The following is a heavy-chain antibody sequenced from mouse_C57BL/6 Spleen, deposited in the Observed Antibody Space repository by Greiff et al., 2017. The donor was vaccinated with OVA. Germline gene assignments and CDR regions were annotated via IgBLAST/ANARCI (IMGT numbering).Heavy chain of an antibody. CDR1: GYTFTSYW. CDR2: IYPSDSET. Sequence: QVQLQQPGAELVRPGSSVKLSCKASGYTFTSYWMDWVKQRPGQGLEWIGNIYPSDSETPYNQKFNAKATLTVDKSSSTAYMQLSSLTSEDSAVYYCARGGYYGSSLAWFAYWGQGTLVTVSA. CDR3: ARGGYYGSSLAWFAY. D-gene: IGHD1-1*01. J-gene: IGHJ3*01. V-gene: IGHV1-61*01.